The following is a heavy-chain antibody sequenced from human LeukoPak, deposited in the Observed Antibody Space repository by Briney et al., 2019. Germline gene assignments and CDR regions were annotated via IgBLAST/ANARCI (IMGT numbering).Heavy chain of an antibody. CDR1: GYTFTSYA. V-gene: IGHV1-3*01. D-gene: IGHD2-2*02. CDR2: INAGNGNT. J-gene: IGHJ6*04. CDR3: ARDQGRYCSSTSCYNGMDV. Sequence: ASVKVSCKASGYTFTSYAMHWVRQAPGQRLEWMGWINAGNGNTKYSQKFQGRVTITRDTSASTAHMELSSLRSEDTAVYYCARDQGRYCSSTSCYNGMDVWGKGTTVTVSS.